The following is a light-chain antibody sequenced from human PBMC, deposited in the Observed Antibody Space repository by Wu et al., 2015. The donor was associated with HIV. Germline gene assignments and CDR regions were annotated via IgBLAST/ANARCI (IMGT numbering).Light chain of an antibody. CDR3: QQYNNWPWIT. J-gene: IGKJ5*01. V-gene: IGKV3-15*01. CDR1: QSISSN. CDR2: GAS. Sequence: EIVMTQSPAALSVSPGERATLSCRASQSISSNLAWYQQKPGQAPRLLIYGASTRATDIPARFSGSGSGTEFTLTISIMQSEDFAVYYCQQYNNWPWITFGQGTRLEIK.